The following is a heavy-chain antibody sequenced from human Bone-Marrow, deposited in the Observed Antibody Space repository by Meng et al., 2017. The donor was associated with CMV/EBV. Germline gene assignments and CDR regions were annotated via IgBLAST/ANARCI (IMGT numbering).Heavy chain of an antibody. Sequence: ASVKVSCKTSGYPFTTYYVHWVRQAPGQGLEWMGWISPERGGTNYAQKFQGRVIMTSDTSITTAYMELTSLTTDDTAIYYGARIEGGDAVVTDWGQGTPATVSS. D-gene: IGHD2-21*02. V-gene: IGHV1-2*02. CDR3: ARIEGGDAVVTD. J-gene: IGHJ4*02. CDR2: ISPERGGT. CDR1: GYPFTTYY.